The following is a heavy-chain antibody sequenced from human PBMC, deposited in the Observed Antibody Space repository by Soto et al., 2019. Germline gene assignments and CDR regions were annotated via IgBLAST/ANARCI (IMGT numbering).Heavy chain of an antibody. CDR2: IIPIFGTA. V-gene: IGHV1-69*13. D-gene: IGHD6-19*01. J-gene: IGHJ4*02. CDR1: GYSFTSYG. Sequence: ASVKVSCKASGYSFTSYGISWVRQAPGQGLEWMGGIIPIFGTANYAQKFQGRVTITADESTSTAYMELSSLRSEDTAVYYCATYSSGLYYFDYWGQGTLVTVSS. CDR3: ATYSSGLYYFDY.